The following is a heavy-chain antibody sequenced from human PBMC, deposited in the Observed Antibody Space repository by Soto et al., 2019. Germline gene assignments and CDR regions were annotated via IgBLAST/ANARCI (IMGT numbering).Heavy chain of an antibody. D-gene: IGHD6-13*01. J-gene: IGHJ4*02. CDR3: ARGMNPQDY. V-gene: IGHV4-38-2*02. CDR2: IYHSGTT. Sequence: SETLSLTCNVSGFSISSGFYWGWVRQPPGKGLEWIGAIYHSGTTYFNPSLKSRVTMAIDTSKNQFSLSLASVAAADTAMYYCARGMNPQDYWGQGTLATVSS. CDR1: GFSISSGFY.